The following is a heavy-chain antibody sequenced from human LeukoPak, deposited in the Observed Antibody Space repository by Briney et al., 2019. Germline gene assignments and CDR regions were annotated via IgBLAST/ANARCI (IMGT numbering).Heavy chain of an antibody. CDR1: GFTFDDYA. CDR3: ARDELTDYYGMDV. CDR2: ISYDGSNK. Sequence: GGSLRLSCAASGFTFDDYAVHWVRQAPGKGLEGVAVISYDGSNKYYADSVKGRFTISRDNSKNTLYLQMNSLRAEDTAVYYCARDELTDYYGMDVWGKGTTVTVSS. V-gene: IGHV3-30*04. J-gene: IGHJ6*04. D-gene: IGHD1-14*01.